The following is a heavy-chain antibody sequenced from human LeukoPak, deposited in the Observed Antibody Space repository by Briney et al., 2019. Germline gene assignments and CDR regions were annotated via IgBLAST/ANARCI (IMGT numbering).Heavy chain of an antibody. CDR3: AKDHQQWLVLGDDAFDI. Sequence: GRSLRLSCAASGFTFSSYGMHWVRQAPGKGLEWVAVIWYGGSNKYYADSVKGRFTISRDNSKNTLYLQMNSLRAEDTAVYYCAKDHQQWLVLGDDAFDIWGQGTMVTVSS. CDR1: GFTFSSYG. J-gene: IGHJ3*02. CDR2: IWYGGSNK. V-gene: IGHV3-30*18. D-gene: IGHD6-19*01.